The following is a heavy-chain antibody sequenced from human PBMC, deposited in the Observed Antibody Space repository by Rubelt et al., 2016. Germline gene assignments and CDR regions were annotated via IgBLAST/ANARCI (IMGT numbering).Heavy chain of an antibody. CDR2: ITASGGAR. D-gene: IGHD2/OR15-2a*01. V-gene: IGHV3-48*03. J-gene: IGHJ5*02. Sequence: EVQLVESGGGLVQPGGSLRLSCAASGFSFNIYEMNWVRQAPGKGLEWVSYITASGGARCYADAVKVRFTVSRDNAKNLLYLQMNNVTDDDTALYYCVRDEYGVGGDPWGQGTLVTVSS. CDR1: GFSFNIYE. CDR3: VRDEYGVGGDP.